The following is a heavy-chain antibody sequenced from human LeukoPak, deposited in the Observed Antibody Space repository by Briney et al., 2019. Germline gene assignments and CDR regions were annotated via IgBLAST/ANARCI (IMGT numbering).Heavy chain of an antibody. J-gene: IGHJ3*02. CDR3: ARNWNYVAFDI. CDR2: INPNSGGT. V-gene: IGHV1-2*02. Sequence: ASVKVSCKASGYTFTSYGISWVRQAPGQGLEWMGWINPNSGGTNYAQKFQGRVTMTRDTSISTAYMELSRLRSDDTAVYYCARNWNYVAFDIWGQGTMVTVSS. CDR1: GYTFTSYG. D-gene: IGHD1-7*01.